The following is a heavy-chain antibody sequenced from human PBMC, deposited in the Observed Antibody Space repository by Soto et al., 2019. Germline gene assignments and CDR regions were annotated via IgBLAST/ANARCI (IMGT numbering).Heavy chain of an antibody. CDR1: GFTFSSYA. Sequence: GGSLRLSCAASGFTFSSYAMSWVRQAPGKGLEWVSAISGSGGSTYYADSVKGRFTISRDNSKNTLYLQMNSLRAEDTAVYYCAKDLPYYYGSGSYSDYYYYMDVWGKGTTVTVSS. D-gene: IGHD3-10*01. V-gene: IGHV3-23*01. J-gene: IGHJ6*03. CDR2: ISGSGGST. CDR3: AKDLPYYYGSGSYSDYYYYMDV.